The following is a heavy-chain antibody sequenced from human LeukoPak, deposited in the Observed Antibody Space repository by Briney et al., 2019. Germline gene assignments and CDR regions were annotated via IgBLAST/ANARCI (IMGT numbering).Heavy chain of an antibody. CDR1: GFTFSSYW. V-gene: IGHV3-7*01. CDR2: IKQDGSEK. D-gene: IGHD5-24*01. CDR3: AREGGRWLLDFDY. J-gene: IGHJ4*02. Sequence: GWSLRLSCAASGFTFSSYWMSWVRQAPGKGLEWVANIKQDGSEKYYVDSVKGRFTISRDNAKNSLYLQMNSLRAEDTAVYYCAREGGRWLLDFDYWGQGTLVTVSS.